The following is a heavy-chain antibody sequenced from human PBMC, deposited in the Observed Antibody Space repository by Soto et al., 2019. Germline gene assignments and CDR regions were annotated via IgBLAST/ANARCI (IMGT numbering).Heavy chain of an antibody. J-gene: IGHJ5*02. Sequence: PSETLSLTCTVSGGSISSYYWSWIRQPAGKGLEWIGRIYTSGSTNYNPSLKSRVTMSVDTSKNQFSLKLGSVTAADTAVYYCARAAAGTPVINWFDPWGQGTLVTVSS. V-gene: IGHV4-4*07. D-gene: IGHD6-13*01. CDR2: IYTSGST. CDR1: GGSISSYY. CDR3: ARAAAGTPVINWFDP.